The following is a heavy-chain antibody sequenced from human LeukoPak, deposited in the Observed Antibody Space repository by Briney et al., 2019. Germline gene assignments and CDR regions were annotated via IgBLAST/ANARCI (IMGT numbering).Heavy chain of an antibody. J-gene: IGHJ4*02. CDR2: ISWNSGSI. V-gene: IGHV3-9*01. Sequence: SRSLRLSCAASGFTFDDYAMHWVRQAPGKGLEWVSGISWNSGSIGYADSVKGRFTISRDNAKNSLYLQMNSLRAEDTALYYCAKAPIAVAARFDYWGQGTLVTVSS. D-gene: IGHD6-19*01. CDR1: GFTFDDYA. CDR3: AKAPIAVAARFDY.